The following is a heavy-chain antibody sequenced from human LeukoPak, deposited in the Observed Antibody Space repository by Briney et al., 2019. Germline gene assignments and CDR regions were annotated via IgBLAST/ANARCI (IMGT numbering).Heavy chain of an antibody. Sequence: GGSLRLSCVASGFTFSSFWMTWVRQAPGKGLEWVANIKPDGTENYYVDSVKGRFTISRDNAKNTLYLQMNSLRAEDTAVYYCARISLHGGCFDYWGQGTLVTVSS. D-gene: IGHD3-10*01. CDR3: ARISLHGGCFDY. CDR1: GFTFSSFW. V-gene: IGHV3-7*03. J-gene: IGHJ4*02. CDR2: IKPDGTEN.